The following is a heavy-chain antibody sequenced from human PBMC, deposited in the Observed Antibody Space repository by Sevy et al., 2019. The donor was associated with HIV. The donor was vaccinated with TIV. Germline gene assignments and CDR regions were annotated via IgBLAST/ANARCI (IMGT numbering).Heavy chain of an antibody. CDR3: ARGTTVVTPGYYFDY. V-gene: IGHV1-69*13. CDR2: IIPIFGTA. J-gene: IGHJ4*02. D-gene: IGHD4-17*01. CDR1: GGTFSSYA. Sequence: ASVKVSCKASGGTFSSYAISWVRQAPGQGLEWMGGIIPIFGTANYAQKFQGRVTITADESTSTAHMELSSLRSEDTAVYYCARGTTVVTPGYYFDYWGQGTLVTVSS.